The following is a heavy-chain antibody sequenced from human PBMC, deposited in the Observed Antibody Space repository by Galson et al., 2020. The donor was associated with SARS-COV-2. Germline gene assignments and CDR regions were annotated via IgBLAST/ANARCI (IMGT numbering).Heavy chain of an antibody. Sequence: SETLSLTCTVSGGTVSRSNYYCTWIRQPPGKGLEWIGNINYSGNTKYNPSLKSRLTISVDTSKNQLSLKLTSVTAADAAVYYCARGVSGDPFDYWGQGTPVTVSS. D-gene: IGHD2-21*02. CDR2: INYSGNT. CDR3: ARGVSGDPFDY. J-gene: IGHJ4*02. CDR1: GGTVSRSNYY. V-gene: IGHV4-61*01.